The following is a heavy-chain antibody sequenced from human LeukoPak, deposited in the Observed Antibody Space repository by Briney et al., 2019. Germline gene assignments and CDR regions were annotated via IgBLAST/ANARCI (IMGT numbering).Heavy chain of an antibody. CDR1: GFTFSSYA. D-gene: IGHD2-2*01. CDR3: AKEGSCSSTCCYEGEGAFDI. J-gene: IGHJ3*02. Sequence: PGGSLRLSCAASGFTFSSYAMSWVRQAPGKGLEWVSAISGSGGSTYYADSVKGRFTISRDNSKNTLYLQMNSLRAEDTAVYYCAKEGSCSSTCCYEGEGAFDIWGQGTMVTVSS. V-gene: IGHV3-23*01. CDR2: ISGSGGST.